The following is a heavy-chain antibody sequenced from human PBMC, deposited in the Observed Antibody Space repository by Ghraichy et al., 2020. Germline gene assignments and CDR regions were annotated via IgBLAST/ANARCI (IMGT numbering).Heavy chain of an antibody. CDR1: GFTFSSYG. CDR3: AKDPLDIVVVPAARGLEDYYYYGMDV. CDR2: ISYDGSNK. V-gene: IGHV3-30*18. Sequence: GGSLRLSCAASGFTFSSYGMHWVRQAPGKGLEWVAVISYDGSNKYYADSVKGRFTISRDNSKNTLYLQMNSLRAEDTAVYYCAKDPLDIVVVPAARGLEDYYYYGMDVWGQGTTVTVSS. J-gene: IGHJ6*02. D-gene: IGHD2-2*03.